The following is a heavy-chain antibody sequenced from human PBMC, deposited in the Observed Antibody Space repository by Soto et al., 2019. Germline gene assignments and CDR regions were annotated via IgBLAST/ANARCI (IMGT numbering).Heavy chain of an antibody. CDR2: TIPVFNTA. V-gene: IGHV1-69*06. J-gene: IGHJ3*02. CDR1: GGTLSDHG. D-gene: IGHD3-10*01. CDR3: ARGVYGSGNYYTGPSAFDI. Sequence: QVQLEQSGAEVKKPGSSVKISCKASGGTLSDHGVSWLRQAPGQGLEWVGGTIPVFNTANYAPKFQGRVTIAADKSTNIAYMELGSLRSDDTAFYYCARGVYGSGNYYTGPSAFDIWGQGTLVIDSS.